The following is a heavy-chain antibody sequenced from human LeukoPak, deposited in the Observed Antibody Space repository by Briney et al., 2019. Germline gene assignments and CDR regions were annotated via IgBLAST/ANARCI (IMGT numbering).Heavy chain of an antibody. CDR3: AILGLYDLGAFDI. Sequence: SVKVSCKASGGTFSSYAISWVRQAPGQGLEWMGRIIPIFGTANYAQKFQGRVTITTDESTSTAYMELSSLRSEGTAVYYCAILGLYDLGAFDIWGQGTMVTVSS. D-gene: IGHD3-16*01. CDR2: IIPIFGTA. J-gene: IGHJ3*02. CDR1: GGTFSSYA. V-gene: IGHV1-69*05.